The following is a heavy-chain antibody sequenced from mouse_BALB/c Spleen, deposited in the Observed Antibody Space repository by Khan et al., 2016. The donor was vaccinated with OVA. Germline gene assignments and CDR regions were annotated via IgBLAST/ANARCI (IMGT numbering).Heavy chain of an antibody. CDR3: VRDGAYYRNDGWFAY. CDR1: GYTFTSYT. J-gene: IGHJ3*01. Sequence: VQLQQSGAELARPGASVKMSCKASGYTFTSYTIHWIKLRPGQGLEWIGYINPSNGYTNYNQKFKDKATLTADKSSTTAYMQLSSPTSDDSAVYNWVRDGAYYRNDGWFAYWGQGTLVTVSA. V-gene: IGHV1-4*01. D-gene: IGHD2-14*01. CDR2: INPSNGYT.